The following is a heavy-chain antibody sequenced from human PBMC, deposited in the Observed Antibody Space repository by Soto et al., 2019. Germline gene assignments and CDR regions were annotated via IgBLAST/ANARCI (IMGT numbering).Heavy chain of an antibody. D-gene: IGHD3-10*01. CDR2: IGGSGSNT. CDR1: GFTFSSYG. CDR3: AKDYYMDV. J-gene: IGHJ6*02. Sequence: GGSLRLSCAASGFTFSSYGMSWVRQAPGRGLEWVSTIGGSGSNTHYADSVKGRFTISRDNSKNTLYLQMNSLRAEDSALYYCAKDYYMDVWGQGATVTVSS. V-gene: IGHV3-23*01.